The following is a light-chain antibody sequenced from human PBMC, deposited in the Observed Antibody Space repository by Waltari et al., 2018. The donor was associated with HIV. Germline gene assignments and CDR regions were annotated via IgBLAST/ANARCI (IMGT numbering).Light chain of an antibody. CDR2: GAS. Sequence: EILMTQSPPTLSLSPGERATLSCRASQSVNRDLAWYQQSPGQSPRLLIHGASTRASHIPDRFSGSGSGTEFTLTISSLQSEDFAVYYCHQYGSSYTFGQGTKLEIK. CDR3: HQYGSSYT. V-gene: IGKV3-15*01. CDR1: QSVNRD. J-gene: IGKJ2*01.